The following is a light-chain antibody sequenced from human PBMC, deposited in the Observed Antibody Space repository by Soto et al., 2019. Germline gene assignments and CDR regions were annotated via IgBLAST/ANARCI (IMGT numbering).Light chain of an antibody. J-gene: IGKJ1*01. CDR2: GAS. CDR3: QQYGNSPQWT. CDR1: HIVSSTY. V-gene: IGKV3-20*01. Sequence: PGDRATLSCRASHIVSSTYLAWYQQKPGQAPSLLIYGASSRTPGIPDRFSGSGSGTDFTLTISRLEPEDFAVYYWQQYGNSPQWTFGQGTKVEIK.